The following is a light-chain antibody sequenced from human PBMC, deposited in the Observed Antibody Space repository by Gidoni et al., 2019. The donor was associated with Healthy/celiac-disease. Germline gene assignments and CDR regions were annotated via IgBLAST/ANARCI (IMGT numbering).Light chain of an antibody. CDR2: DVS. V-gene: IGLV2-14*04. CDR3: SSYTRSSTLVV. J-gene: IGLJ2*01. CDR1: SSDVGGYNY. Sequence: GQSITISCTGTSSDVGGYNYVSWYQQHPGKAPKLMIYDVSNRPSGVSNRFSGSKSGNTASLTISGLQAEDEADYYCSSYTRSSTLVVFGGGTKLTVL.